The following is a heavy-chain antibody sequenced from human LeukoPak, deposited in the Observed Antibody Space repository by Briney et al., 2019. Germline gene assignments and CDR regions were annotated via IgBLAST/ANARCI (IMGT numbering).Heavy chain of an antibody. CDR2: MDDSGST. D-gene: IGHD6-19*01. J-gene: IGHJ4*02. CDR3: ARHSSGSGGAFQY. Sequence: SETLSLTCIVSGGSISPYYWSWIRQPPGKGLEWIGYMDDSGSTNYNPSLTSRVTISEDTSKNQLSLKLGSVTAADTAVYYCARHSSGSGGAFQYWGQGTPVTVSS. CDR1: GGSISPYY. V-gene: IGHV4-59*08.